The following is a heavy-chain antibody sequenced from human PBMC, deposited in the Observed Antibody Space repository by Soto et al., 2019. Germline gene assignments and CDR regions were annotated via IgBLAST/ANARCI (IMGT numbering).Heavy chain of an antibody. Sequence: GGSLRLSCAASGFTFNNFAMHWVRQAPGKGLEWVAVISYDGSKQYYAEFVKGRFSISRDNSKNTLYLQMDSLRTEDTAMYYCAKGGGYTYGSSWWHFDLWGRGTLVTVSS. D-gene: IGHD5-18*01. CDR3: AKGGGYTYGSSWWHFDL. CDR1: GFTFNNFA. J-gene: IGHJ2*01. V-gene: IGHV3-30*18. CDR2: ISYDGSKQ.